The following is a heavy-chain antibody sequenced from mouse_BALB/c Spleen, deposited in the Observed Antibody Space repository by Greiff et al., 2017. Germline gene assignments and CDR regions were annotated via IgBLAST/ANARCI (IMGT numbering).Heavy chain of an antibody. CDR3: TRSSSPYFDY. V-gene: IGHV6-6*02. CDR2: IRLKSNNYAT. CDR1: GFTFSNYW. D-gene: IGHD6-1*01. J-gene: IGHJ2*01. Sequence: LQQSGGGLVQPGGSMKLSCVASGFTFSNYWMNWVRQSPEKGLEWVAEIRLKSNNYATHYAESVKGRFTISRDDSKSSVYLQMNNLRAEDTGIYYCTRSSSPYFDYWGQGTTLTVSS.